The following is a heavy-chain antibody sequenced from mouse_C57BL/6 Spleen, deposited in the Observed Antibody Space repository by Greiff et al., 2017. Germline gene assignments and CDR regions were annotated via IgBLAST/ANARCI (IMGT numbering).Heavy chain of an antibody. J-gene: IGHJ2*01. V-gene: IGHV1-80*01. CDR3: ARGYYDYDGRDY. Sequence: QVQLQQSGAELVKPGASVKISCKASGYAFSSYWMNWVKQRPGKGLAWIGQIYPGDGDTNYNGKFKGKATLTADKSSSTAYMQLSSLTSEDSAVYFCARGYYDYDGRDYWGQGTTLTVSS. CDR1: GYAFSSYW. CDR2: IYPGDGDT. D-gene: IGHD2-4*01.